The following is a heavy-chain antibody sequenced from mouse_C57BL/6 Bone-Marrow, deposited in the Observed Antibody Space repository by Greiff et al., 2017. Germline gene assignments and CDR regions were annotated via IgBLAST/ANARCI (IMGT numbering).Heavy chain of an antibody. CDR2: ISDGGSYT. Sequence: EVKLVESGGGLVKPGGSLKLSCAASGFTFSSYAMSWVRQTPEKRLEWVATISDGGSYTYYPDNVKGRFTISRDNAKNNLYLQMSHLKSEDTAMYYCARVVYYYGSSFDDWGQGTTLTVSS. CDR3: ARVVYYYGSSFDD. V-gene: IGHV5-4*03. CDR1: GFTFSSYA. D-gene: IGHD1-1*01. J-gene: IGHJ2*01.